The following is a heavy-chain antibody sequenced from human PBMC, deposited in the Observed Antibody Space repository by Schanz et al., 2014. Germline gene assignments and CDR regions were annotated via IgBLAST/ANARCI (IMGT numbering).Heavy chain of an antibody. CDR2: IDRDGGHT. V-gene: IGHV3-43*01. CDR1: GFSFDDYT. Sequence: EVQLVESGGVVAQPGGSLRLSCAASGFSFDDYTMHWVRQAPGKGLEWVSLIDRDGGHTYYADSVKGRFTISRDNSQNTLYLQMNSLRAEDTALYYCARVELSVYYYAMDVWGQGTTVTVSS. CDR3: ARVELSVYYYAMDV. J-gene: IGHJ6*02. D-gene: IGHD2-15*01.